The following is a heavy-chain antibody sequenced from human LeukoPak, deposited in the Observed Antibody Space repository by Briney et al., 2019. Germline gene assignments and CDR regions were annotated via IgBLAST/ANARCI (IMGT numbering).Heavy chain of an antibody. D-gene: IGHD6-6*01. CDR3: TASGAARAALGY. J-gene: IGHJ4*02. V-gene: IGHV3-49*04. CDR1: GFTFGDYA. CDR2: IRSKAYGGTT. Sequence: GGSLRLSCTASGFTFGDYAMSWVRQAPGKGLEWVGFIRSKAYGGTTEYAASVKGRFTISRDDSKSIAYLQMNSLKTEDTAVYYCTASGAARAALGYWGQGTLVTVSS.